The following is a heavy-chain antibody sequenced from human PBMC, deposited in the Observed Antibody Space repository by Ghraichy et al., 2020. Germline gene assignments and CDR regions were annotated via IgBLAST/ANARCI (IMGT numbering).Heavy chain of an antibody. D-gene: IGHD3-22*01. CDR3: AKEHNYFDSSGP. CDR1: GFTFSSYS. J-gene: IGHJ4*02. CDR2: IGGAGGDT. Sequence: GGSLRLSCATSGFTFSSYSMSWFRQAPGKGPEWVSAIGGAGGDTFSADSVKGRFTISRDNSKNTLYLQMSSLGAEDTALYYCAKEHNYFDSSGPWGQGTLVTVSS. V-gene: IGHV3-23*01.